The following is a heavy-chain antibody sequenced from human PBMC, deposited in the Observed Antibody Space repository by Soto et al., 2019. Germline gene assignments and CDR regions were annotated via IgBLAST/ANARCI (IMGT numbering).Heavy chain of an antibody. CDR3: AHAYGGTSWPNDAFDV. CDR2: IYWDDDQ. Sequence: QITLKESGPTLVKPTQTLTLTCTFSGFSLSADGVGVGWIRQPPGKALEWLALIYWDDDQRYSPYLKTRLTITKDTSQNQVVLTMPNMDPVDTATYYCAHAYGGTSWPNDAFDVWGQGTVGTVSS. D-gene: IGHD2-2*01. J-gene: IGHJ3*01. V-gene: IGHV2-5*02. CDR1: GFSLSADGVG.